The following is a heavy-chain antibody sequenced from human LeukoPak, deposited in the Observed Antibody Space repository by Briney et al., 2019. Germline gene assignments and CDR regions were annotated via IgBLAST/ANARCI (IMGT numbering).Heavy chain of an antibody. CDR2: ISSSSSYI. CDR1: GFTFSSYS. J-gene: IGHJ5*02. Sequence: GGSLRLSCAASGFTFSSYSMNWVRQAPGKGLEWVSSISSSSSYIYYADSVKGRFTISRDNSKNTLYLQMNSLRAEDTAVYYCASSVYNWNYVPWFDPWGQGTLVTVSS. V-gene: IGHV3-21*04. D-gene: IGHD1-7*01. CDR3: ASSVYNWNYVPWFDP.